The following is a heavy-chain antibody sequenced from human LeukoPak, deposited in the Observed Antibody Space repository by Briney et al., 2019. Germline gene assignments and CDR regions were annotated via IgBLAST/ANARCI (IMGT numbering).Heavy chain of an antibody. V-gene: IGHV1-18*01. CDR2: ISGYSGST. D-gene: IGHD6-19*01. J-gene: IGHJ4*02. CDR1: GYTFATYS. Sequence: VASVKVSCKTSGYTFATYSINWGRQAPGQGLEWMGWISGYSGSTNYAQKLQGRVTMTTDTSTTTAYMELRSLKSDDTAVYYCARGHSSGRDYYFDTWGQGTLVTVSS. CDR3: ARGHSSGRDYYFDT.